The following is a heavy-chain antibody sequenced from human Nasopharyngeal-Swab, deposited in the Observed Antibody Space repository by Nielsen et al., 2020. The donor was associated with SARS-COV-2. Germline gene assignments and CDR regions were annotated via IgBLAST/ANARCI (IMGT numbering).Heavy chain of an antibody. CDR1: GYLFATHR. D-gene: IGHD3-10*01. J-gene: IGHJ6*02. CDR3: AKKFGSFGMDA. V-gene: IGHV1-18*01. Sequence: ASVKVSCKASGYLFATHRISWVRQAPGRGLVWMGWINPNNGDTDYARDLQGRVTLTTETSANTAYMELRSLTFDDTAVYYCAKKFGSFGMDAWGQGTTVTVSS. CDR2: INPNNGDT.